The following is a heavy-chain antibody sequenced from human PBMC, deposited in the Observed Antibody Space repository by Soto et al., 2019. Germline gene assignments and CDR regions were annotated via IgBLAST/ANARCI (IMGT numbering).Heavy chain of an antibody. J-gene: IGHJ4*01. V-gene: IGHV4-31*03. CDR2: ISYSGST. Sequence: QVQLQESGPGLVQPSQTLSLTCTVSGGSISSGGYYWSWIRQHPGTGREWIGHISYSGSTYYNTSRKSRVTISVDTSRNQFSLIVNSVTAADTAVYYCARGVLHWGQGTLVTVSS. CDR3: ARGVLH. CDR1: GGSISSGGYY.